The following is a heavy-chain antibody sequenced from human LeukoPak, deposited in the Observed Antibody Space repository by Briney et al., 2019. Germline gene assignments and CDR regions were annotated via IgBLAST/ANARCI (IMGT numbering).Heavy chain of an antibody. D-gene: IGHD5-18*01. Sequence: GGSLRLSCSASGFTFSRYAMHWVRQAPGKGLEYVSAISSSGGSTYYADSVKGRFTISRDNAKNSLYLQMNSLRAEDTAIYYCATNTPMGHYFDNWGQGTLVSVSS. CDR3: ATNTPMGHYFDN. CDR2: ISSSGGST. J-gene: IGHJ4*02. V-gene: IGHV3-64*04. CDR1: GFTFSRYA.